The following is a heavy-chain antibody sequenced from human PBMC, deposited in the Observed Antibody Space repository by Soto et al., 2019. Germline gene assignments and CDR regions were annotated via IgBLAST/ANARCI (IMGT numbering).Heavy chain of an antibody. J-gene: IGHJ2*01. D-gene: IGHD1-26*01. V-gene: IGHV1-18*01. CDR3: ARGGSLYWYFDL. CDR2: INADNGNT. Sequence: ASVKVSCKASGYTFTSYGISWVRQAPGQGLEWMGWINADNGNTKYAQRLQGRVTITRDTSASTAYMELSSLRSEDTAVYYCARGGSLYWYFDLWGRGTLVTVSS. CDR1: GYTFTSYG.